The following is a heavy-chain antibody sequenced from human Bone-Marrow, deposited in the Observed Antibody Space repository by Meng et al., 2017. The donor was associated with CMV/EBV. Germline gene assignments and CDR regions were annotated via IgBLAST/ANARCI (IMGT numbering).Heavy chain of an antibody. CDR1: GFTFSSYW. CDR3: ARVIAARPRYFEL. J-gene: IGHJ2*01. V-gene: IGHV3-7*01. CDR2: IKQDGSEK. Sequence: GGSLRLSCAASGFTFSSYWMSWVRQAPGKGLEWVANIKQDGSEKYYVDSVKGRFTISRDNAKNSLYLQMNSLRAEYTAVYYCARVIAARPRYFELWGRGTLVTVSS. D-gene: IGHD6-6*01.